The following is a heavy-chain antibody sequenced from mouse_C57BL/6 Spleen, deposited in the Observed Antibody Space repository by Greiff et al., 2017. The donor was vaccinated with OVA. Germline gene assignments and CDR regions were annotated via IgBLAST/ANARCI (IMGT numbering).Heavy chain of an antibody. V-gene: IGHV1-64*01. D-gene: IGHD1-1*01. J-gene: IGHJ3*01. CDR2: IHPNSGST. CDR3: AREDSITTVVAHPAWFAN. CDR1: GYTFTSYW. Sequence: QVQLQQPGAELVQPGASVKLSCKASGYTFTSYWMHWVKQRPGQGLEWIGMIHPNSGSTNYNETFKSKATLTVDKSSSTAYMQLSSLTSEDSAVYYCAREDSITTVVAHPAWFANWGQGTLVTVSA.